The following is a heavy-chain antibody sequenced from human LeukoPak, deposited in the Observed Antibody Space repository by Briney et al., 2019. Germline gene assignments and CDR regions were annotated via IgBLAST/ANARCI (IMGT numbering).Heavy chain of an antibody. J-gene: IGHJ4*02. CDR3: ARGAGIYDYVWGSYRYPTIYYFDY. CDR2: IKHSGST. CDR1: GGSFSGYY. V-gene: IGHV4-34*01. D-gene: IGHD3-16*02. Sequence: SETLSLTCAVYGGSFSGYYWSWIRQPPGKGLEWIGEIKHSGSTNYNPSLKSRVTISVDTSKNQFSLKLSSVTAADTAVYYCARGAGIYDYVWGSYRYPTIYYFDYWGQGTLVTVSS.